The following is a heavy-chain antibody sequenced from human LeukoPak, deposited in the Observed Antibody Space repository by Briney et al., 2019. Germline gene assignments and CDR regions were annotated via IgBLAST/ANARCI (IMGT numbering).Heavy chain of an antibody. CDR1: GFTFSNYA. CDR3: ARGGTW. Sequence: GGSLRLSCAASGFTFSNYAMHWVRQAPGKGLEWVAVIWYDGSNKYYADSVKGRFTISRGNFKNTLYLEMNSLRAEDTAVYYCARGGTWWGQGTMVTVSS. CDR2: IWYDGSNK. V-gene: IGHV3-33*01. J-gene: IGHJ3*01. D-gene: IGHD2-15*01.